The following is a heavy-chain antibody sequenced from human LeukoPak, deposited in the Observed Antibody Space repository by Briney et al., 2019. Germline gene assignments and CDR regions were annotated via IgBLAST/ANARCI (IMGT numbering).Heavy chain of an antibody. CDR2: ISGSSSSI. CDR3: ARDQDGTFDY. CDR1: GFSFSSYS. D-gene: IGHD1-26*01. Sequence: GGSLRLSCADSGFSFSSYSMNWVRQAPGRGLEWVSYISGSSSSINYADSVKGRFTISRDNAKNSLYLQMNSLRDEDTAMYYCARDQDGTFDYWGQGTLVTVSS. V-gene: IGHV3-48*02. J-gene: IGHJ4*02.